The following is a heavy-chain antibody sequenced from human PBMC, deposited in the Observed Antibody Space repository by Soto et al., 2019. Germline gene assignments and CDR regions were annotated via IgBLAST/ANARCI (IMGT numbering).Heavy chain of an antibody. CDR1: GGSISSGDYY. Sequence: QVQLQESGPGLVKPSQTLSLTCTVSGGSISSGDYYWTWIRQPPGKGLEWIGYIAYSGNADYNPSLNSRVAISAGTSKNSFSLKLSSVSAADTAVYYCARDLTVTTSDYYYNMDVWGQGSTVTFSS. J-gene: IGHJ6*02. CDR3: ARDLTVTTSDYYYNMDV. CDR2: IAYSGNA. V-gene: IGHV4-30-4*01. D-gene: IGHD4-17*01.